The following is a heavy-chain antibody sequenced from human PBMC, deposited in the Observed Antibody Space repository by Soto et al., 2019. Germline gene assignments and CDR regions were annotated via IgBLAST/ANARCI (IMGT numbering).Heavy chain of an antibody. CDR2: INHSGST. J-gene: IGHJ1*01. CDR1: GGSFSGYY. V-gene: IGHV4-34*01. CDR3: ARRGRWLQFYFQH. Sequence: ETLSLTCAVYGGSFSGYYWSWIRQPPGKGLEWIGEINHSGSTNYNPSLKSRVTISVDTSKNQFSLKLSSVTAADTAVYYCARRGRWLQFYFQHWGQGTLVTVSS. D-gene: IGHD5-12*01.